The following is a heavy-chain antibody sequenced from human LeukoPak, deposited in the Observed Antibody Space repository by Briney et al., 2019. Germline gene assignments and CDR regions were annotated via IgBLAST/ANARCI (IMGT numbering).Heavy chain of an antibody. CDR2: ISYDGSNK. CDR1: GFTFSSYA. V-gene: IGHV3-30*04. D-gene: IGHD6-13*01. Sequence: GGSLRLSCAASGFTFSSYAMHWVRQAPGKGLEWVAVISYDGSNKYYADSVKGRFTISRDNSKNTLYLQMNSLRAEDTAVYYCAREYSSSWYNWFDPWGQGTLVTVSS. CDR3: AREYSSSWYNWFDP. J-gene: IGHJ5*02.